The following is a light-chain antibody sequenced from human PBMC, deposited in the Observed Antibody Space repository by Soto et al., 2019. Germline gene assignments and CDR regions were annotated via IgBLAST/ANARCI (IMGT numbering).Light chain of an antibody. CDR3: LQRSNWPRT. Sequence: EIVLTQSPATLSLSPGERAILSCRGSQSVSNNLAWYQQRPGQAPRLLIYDASSRATAIPDRFSGSGSGTDFTLTISSLEPEDFAVYYCLQRSNWPRTFGQGTKLEIK. V-gene: IGKV3-11*01. CDR1: QSVSNN. CDR2: DAS. J-gene: IGKJ2*01.